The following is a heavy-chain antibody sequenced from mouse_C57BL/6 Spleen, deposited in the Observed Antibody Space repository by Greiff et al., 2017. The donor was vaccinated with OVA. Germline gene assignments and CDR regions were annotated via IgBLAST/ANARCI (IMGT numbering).Heavy chain of an antibody. CDR3: ARSHYYGSSHYYAMDY. CDR2: IYPGSGST. V-gene: IGHV1-55*01. J-gene: IGHJ4*01. Sequence: VQLQQPGAELVKPGASVKMSCKASGYTFTSYWITWVKQRPGQGLEWIGDIYPGSGSTNYTEKFKSKATLTVDTSSSTAYMQLSSLTSEDSAVYYCARSHYYGSSHYYAMDYWGQGTSVTVSS. D-gene: IGHD1-1*01. CDR1: GYTFTSYW.